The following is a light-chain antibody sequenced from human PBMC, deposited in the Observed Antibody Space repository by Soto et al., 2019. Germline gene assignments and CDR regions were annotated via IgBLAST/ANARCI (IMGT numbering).Light chain of an antibody. CDR3: NSYTSKSTGV. CDR1: SSDVGGYNY. Sequence: QSALTQPASVSGSPGQSITISCTGTSSDVGGYNYVSWYQQHPGKAPKLIIYEVSNRPSGVSNGFSGSKSGNTASLTISGLQAEDEADYYCNSYTSKSTGVFGTGTKLTVL. J-gene: IGLJ1*01. V-gene: IGLV2-14*01. CDR2: EVS.